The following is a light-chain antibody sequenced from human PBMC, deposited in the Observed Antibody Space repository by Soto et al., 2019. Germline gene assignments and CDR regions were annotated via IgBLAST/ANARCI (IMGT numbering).Light chain of an antibody. J-gene: IGKJ1*01. V-gene: IGKV3-20*01. Sequence: EFVLTQSPGTLSLSPGERATLSCRASQSVSSSYLAWYQQKPGQAPRLLIYGTSSRATAIPDRFSGSGSGTDFTLTISILEPEDFAVYYCQQYGSSSWTFGQGTKEEIK. CDR2: GTS. CDR3: QQYGSSSWT. CDR1: QSVSSSY.